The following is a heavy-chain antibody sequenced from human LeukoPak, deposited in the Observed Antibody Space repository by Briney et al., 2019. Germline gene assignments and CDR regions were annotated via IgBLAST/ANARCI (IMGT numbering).Heavy chain of an antibody. CDR3: ARAWYYYDSSGYYYSDY. D-gene: IGHD3-22*01. Sequence: GGSLRLSCAASGFTVSSNYMSWVRQAPGKGLGWVSVIYSGGSTYYADSVKGRFTISRDNSKNTLYLQMNSLRAEDTAVYYCARAWYYYDSSGYYYSDYWGQGTLVTVSS. CDR2: IYSGGST. CDR1: GFTVSSNY. J-gene: IGHJ4*02. V-gene: IGHV3-66*01.